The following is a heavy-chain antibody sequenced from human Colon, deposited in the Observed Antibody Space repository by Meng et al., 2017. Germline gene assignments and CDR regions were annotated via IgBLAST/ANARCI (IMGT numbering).Heavy chain of an antibody. V-gene: IGHV7-4-1*02. D-gene: IGHD3-10*02. CDR2: INTNTGNP. Sequence: ASVKVSCKASGYTFTSYAMNWVRQAPGQGLEWMGWINTNTGNPTYAQGFTGRFVFSLDTSVSTAYLQISSLKAEDTAVYYCAGGRGTYVYYYYGMDVWGQGTTVTVSS. CDR1: GYTFTSYA. CDR3: AGGRGTYVYYYYGMDV. J-gene: IGHJ6*02.